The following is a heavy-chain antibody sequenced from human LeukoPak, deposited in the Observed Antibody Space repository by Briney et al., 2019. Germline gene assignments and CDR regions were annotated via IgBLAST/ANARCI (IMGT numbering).Heavy chain of an antibody. J-gene: IGHJ3*02. CDR1: GFTFGEYA. V-gene: IGHV3-9*03. Sequence: GGSLRLSCAASGFTFGEYAMHWVRQAPGKGLEWVSSISWNSGSIGYADSVKGRFTISRDNAKNSLYLQMNTLRAEDMALYYCAKDMGIAFDAFDIWGQGTMVTVSS. CDR2: ISWNSGSI. D-gene: IGHD6-13*01. CDR3: AKDMGIAFDAFDI.